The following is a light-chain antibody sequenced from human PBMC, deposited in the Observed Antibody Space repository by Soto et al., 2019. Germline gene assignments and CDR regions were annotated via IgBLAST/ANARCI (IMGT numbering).Light chain of an antibody. CDR1: QTISSW. CDR3: QKSYSTPPT. Sequence: DIQMTQSPSTLSGSVGDRVTITCRASQTISSWLAWYQQKPGKAPKLLIYKASTLKSGVPSRFSGSGSGTDFTLTISSLQPEDFATYYCQKSYSTPPTFGQGTKLDIK. J-gene: IGKJ1*01. CDR2: KAS. V-gene: IGKV1-5*03.